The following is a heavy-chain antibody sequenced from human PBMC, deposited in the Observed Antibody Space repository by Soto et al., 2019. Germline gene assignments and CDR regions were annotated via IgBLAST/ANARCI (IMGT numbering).Heavy chain of an antibody. CDR2: TGGAGGTT. CDR1: GFPFTNYA. J-gene: IGHJ4*02. V-gene: IGHV3-23*01. CDR3: AKAPPTWRSGNYAIDY. Sequence: EVQLLESGGGLVQPGGSLRLSCAASGFPFTNYAMTWVRQAPGKGLEWVAATGGAGGTTFYADSVKGRFTISRDNSKNTLYLKMNSLRAEDTAIYYCAKAPPTWRSGNYAIDYWGQGTLVTVSP. D-gene: IGHD1-26*01.